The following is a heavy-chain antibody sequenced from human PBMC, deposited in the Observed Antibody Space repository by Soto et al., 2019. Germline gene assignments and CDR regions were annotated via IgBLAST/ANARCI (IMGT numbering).Heavy chain of an antibody. CDR3: AILDSIAARRHYYYYYMDV. D-gene: IGHD6-6*01. V-gene: IGHV1-8*01. CDR2: MNPNSGNT. Sequence: GASVKVSCKASGYTFTSYDINWVRQATGQGLEWMGWMNPNSGNTGYAQKFQGRVTMTRNTSISTAYMELSSLRSEDTAVYYCAILDSIAARRHYYYYYMDVWGKGTTVTVSS. CDR1: GYTFTSYD. J-gene: IGHJ6*03.